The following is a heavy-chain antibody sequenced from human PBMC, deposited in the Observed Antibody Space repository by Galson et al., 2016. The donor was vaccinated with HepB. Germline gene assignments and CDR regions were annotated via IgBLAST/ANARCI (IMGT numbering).Heavy chain of an antibody. V-gene: IGHV3-23*01. CDR1: GFTFSSYA. D-gene: IGHD6-13*01. J-gene: IGHJ6*02. CDR2: ITGRGGGT. Sequence: SLRLSCAVSGFTFSSYALSWVRQAPGKGLEWVTAITGRGGGTYYADSVKGRFTVSRDNSKNTLFLQMNSLRAEDTALYHCARVHTAAAGFGGLDVWGQGTTVTVSS. CDR3: ARVHTAAAGFGGLDV.